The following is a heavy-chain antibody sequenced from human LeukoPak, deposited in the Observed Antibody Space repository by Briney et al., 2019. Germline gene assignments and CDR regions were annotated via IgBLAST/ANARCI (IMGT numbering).Heavy chain of an antibody. V-gene: IGHV3-30*18. CDR1: GFTFSSYG. CDR3: AKPSTMIVVARTGFDY. D-gene: IGHD3-22*01. CDR2: ISYDESNK. Sequence: GGSLRLSCAASGFTFSSYGMHWVRQAPGKGLEWVAVISYDESNKPYADSVKGRFTISRDNSKNTLYLQMNSLRAEDTAVYYCAKPSTMIVVARTGFDYWGQGTLVTVSS. J-gene: IGHJ4*02.